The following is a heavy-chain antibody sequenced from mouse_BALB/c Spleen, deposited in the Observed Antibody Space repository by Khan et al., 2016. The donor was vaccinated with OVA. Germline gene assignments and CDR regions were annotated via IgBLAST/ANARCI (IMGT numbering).Heavy chain of an antibody. CDR3: ARRARIEY. Sequence: EVELVESGPGLVKPSQSLSLTCTVTGYSITSGYGWNWIRQFPGNKLEWMGYISYSGSTNYNPSLKSRISITRDTSKNQFFLQLNSVTTEDTATXDCARRARIEYWGQGTTLTVSS. CDR1: GYSITSGYG. J-gene: IGHJ2*01. D-gene: IGHD3-1*01. CDR2: ISYSGST. V-gene: IGHV3-2*02.